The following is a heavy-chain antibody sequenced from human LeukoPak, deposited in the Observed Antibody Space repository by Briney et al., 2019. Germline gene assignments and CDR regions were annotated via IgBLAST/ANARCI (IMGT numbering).Heavy chain of an antibody. CDR2: ISSSGSPI. CDR1: RFTFSDYY. J-gene: IGHJ4*02. D-gene: IGHD3-10*01. CDR3: ARKLWFGEPCCYFDY. V-gene: IGHV3-11*04. Sequence: GGSLRLSCAASRFTFSDYYMSWIRQAPGKGLEWVSYISSSGSPIYYADSVKGRFTISRDNAKNSLHLQMNSLRAEDTAVYYCARKLWFGEPCCYFDYWGQGTLVTVSS.